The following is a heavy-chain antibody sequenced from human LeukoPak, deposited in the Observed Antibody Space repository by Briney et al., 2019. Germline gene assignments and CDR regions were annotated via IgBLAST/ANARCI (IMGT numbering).Heavy chain of an antibody. Sequence: GGSLRLSCAASGFTFSSYAMSWVRPAPGKGLEWVSAISDSGGSTYYADSVKGRFTISRDNSKNTLYLRMNSLRAEDTAVYYCAKVYCGGDCSDNWFDPWGQGTLVTVSS. D-gene: IGHD2-21*02. V-gene: IGHV3-23*01. CDR2: ISDSGGST. J-gene: IGHJ5*02. CDR3: AKVYCGGDCSDNWFDP. CDR1: GFTFSSYA.